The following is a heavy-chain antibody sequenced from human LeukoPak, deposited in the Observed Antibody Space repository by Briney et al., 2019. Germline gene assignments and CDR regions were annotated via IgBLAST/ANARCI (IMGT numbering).Heavy chain of an antibody. D-gene: IGHD1-26*01. Sequence: GESLKISCAASGFTFSSYGMSWVRQAPGKGLEWVSAISGSGGSTYYADSVKGRFTISRDNSKNTLYLQMNSLRAEDTAVYYCAKGSGSRRPNWFDPWGQGTLVTVSS. CDR2: ISGSGGST. J-gene: IGHJ5*02. V-gene: IGHV3-23*01. CDR3: AKGSGSRRPNWFDP. CDR1: GFTFSSYG.